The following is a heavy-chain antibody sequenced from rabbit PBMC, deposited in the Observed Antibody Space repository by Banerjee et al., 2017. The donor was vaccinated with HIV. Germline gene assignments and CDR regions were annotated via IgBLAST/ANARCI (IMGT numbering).Heavy chain of an antibody. Sequence: QEQLEESGGDLVKPEGSLTLTCTASGFSFSNKYVMCWVRQAPGKGLEWIACINTSSGNTVYATWAKGRFTISRTSSTTVALQMTSLTAADTATYFCARGVDLSYFNLWGPGTLVTVS. J-gene: IGHJ4*01. CDR3: ARGVDLSYFNL. V-gene: IGHV1S45*01. CDR2: INTSSGNT. CDR1: GFSFSNKYV.